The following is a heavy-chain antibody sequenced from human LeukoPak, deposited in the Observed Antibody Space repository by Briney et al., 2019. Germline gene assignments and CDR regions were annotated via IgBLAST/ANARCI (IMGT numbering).Heavy chain of an antibody. CDR1: GCCFSHYA. CDR3: AKDRESSYGFLRYSYYGMDV. Sequence: GGSLRLSCAASGCCFSHYAMHWVRQAPGKGLKWLAVISYSGSDKKYADSVKGRFSVSRDNSETTVYLQMNSLRPEDTAVYYCAKDRESSYGFLRYSYYGMDVWGQGTTVTVSS. J-gene: IGHJ6*02. V-gene: IGHV3-30*18. CDR2: ISYSGSDK. D-gene: IGHD5-18*01.